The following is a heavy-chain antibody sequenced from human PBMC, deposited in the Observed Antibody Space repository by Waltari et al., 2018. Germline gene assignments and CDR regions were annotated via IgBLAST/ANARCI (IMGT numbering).Heavy chain of an antibody. CDR2: VHGSGRT. V-gene: IGHV4-4*02. CDR1: GDSVSSAFL. CDR3: ARDRGRGLYLDT. Sequence: QLQLHESGPGLVKPSGTLSLNCAVSGDSVSSAFLWNWVRQSPQKGLEWIGQVHGSGRTNYNPSFASRVTVSLDTSKNIFSLKVTSATAADTAVYYCARDRGRGLYLDTWGPGTLVTVSP. J-gene: IGHJ5*02. D-gene: IGHD2-15*01.